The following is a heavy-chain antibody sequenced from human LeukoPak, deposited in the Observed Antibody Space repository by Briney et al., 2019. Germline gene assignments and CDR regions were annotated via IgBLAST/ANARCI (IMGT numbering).Heavy chain of an antibody. J-gene: IGHJ4*02. D-gene: IGHD2-2*01. CDR1: GGSFSGYY. V-gene: IGHV4-34*01. CDR3: ARVALLGYCSSTSCPQKISTIDY. Sequence: PSETLSLTCAVYGGSFSGYYWSWIRQPPAKGLEWIGEINHSGSTNYNPSLKSRVTISVDTSKNQFSLKLSSVTAADTAVYYCARVALLGYCSSTSCPQKISTIDYWGQGTLVTVSS. CDR2: INHSGST.